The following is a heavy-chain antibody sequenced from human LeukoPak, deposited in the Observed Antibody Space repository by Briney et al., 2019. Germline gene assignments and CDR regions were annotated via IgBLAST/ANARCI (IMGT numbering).Heavy chain of an antibody. D-gene: IGHD5-24*01. Sequence: SETLSLTCTVSGGSISSYYWSWIRQPAGKGLEWIGRIFTSGSTNYNPSLKSRVSISVNTSKNQFSLKLSSVTAADTAVYYCARVNRDGYNSIDYWGQGTLVTVSS. CDR1: GGSISSYY. J-gene: IGHJ4*02. CDR2: IFTSGST. V-gene: IGHV4-4*07. CDR3: ARVNRDGYNSIDY.